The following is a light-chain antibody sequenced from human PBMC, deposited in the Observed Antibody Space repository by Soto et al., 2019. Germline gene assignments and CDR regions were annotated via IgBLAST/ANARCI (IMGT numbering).Light chain of an antibody. CDR1: SSNIGNNY. CDR2: DNN. CDR3: GTWDSSLTAV. V-gene: IGLV1-51*01. J-gene: IGLJ7*01. Sequence: QAVVTQPPSVSAAPGQKVTISCSGSSSNIGNNYVSWYQQLPGTAPKLLIYDNNKRPSGIPDRFTGSKSGTSATLGITGLQTGDEADYYCGTWDSSLTAVFGGGTQPTVL.